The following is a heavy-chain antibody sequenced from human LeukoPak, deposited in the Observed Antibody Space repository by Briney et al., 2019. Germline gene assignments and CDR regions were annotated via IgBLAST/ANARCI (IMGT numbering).Heavy chain of an antibody. CDR3: VRDTSAYYRPFDY. J-gene: IGHJ4*02. CDR2: IYYSGST. Sequence: SETLSLTCTVSGGSISSYYWSWIRQPPGKGLEWIGYIYYSGSTNYNPSLKSRVTISVDTSKNQFSLKVSSVTAADTAVYFCVRDTSAYYRPFDYWAREPWSPSPQ. V-gene: IGHV4-59*01. D-gene: IGHD3-22*01. CDR1: GGSISSYY.